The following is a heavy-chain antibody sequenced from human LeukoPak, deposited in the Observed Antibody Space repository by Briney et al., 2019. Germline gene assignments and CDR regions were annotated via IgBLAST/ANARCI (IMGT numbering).Heavy chain of an antibody. CDR3: ARGLPGYSGGDDAFDI. V-gene: IGHV4-4*07. D-gene: IGHD6-19*01. Sequence: SSETLSLTCTVSGGSISSYYWNWIRQPAGKGLEWIGRIYTIGTTNYSPSLKSRATISVDTSKNQFSLMLSSVTAADTAVYYCARGLPGYSGGDDAFDIWGQGTVVIVS. CDR2: IYTIGTT. J-gene: IGHJ3*02. CDR1: GGSISSYY.